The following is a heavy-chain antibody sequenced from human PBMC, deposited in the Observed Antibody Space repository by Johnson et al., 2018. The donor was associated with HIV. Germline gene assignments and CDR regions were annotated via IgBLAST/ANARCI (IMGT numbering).Heavy chain of an antibody. CDR1: GFSFSSYA. CDR3: ARVYYYDSSGPSQRAFDI. V-gene: IGHV3-30*04. D-gene: IGHD3-22*01. Sequence: QVQLVESGGGVVQPGRSLGLSCAASGFSFSSYAMHWVRQAPGKGLEWVASLSYDGSTKDYADSVKGRFTISRDISKNLLYLQMNSLRTEDTAVYYCARVYYYDSSGPSQRAFDIWGQGTMVTVSS. J-gene: IGHJ3*02. CDR2: LSYDGSTK.